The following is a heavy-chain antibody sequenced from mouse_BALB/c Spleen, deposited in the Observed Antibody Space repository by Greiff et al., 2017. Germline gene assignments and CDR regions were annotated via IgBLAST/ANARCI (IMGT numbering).Heavy chain of an antibody. V-gene: IGHV1S137*01. J-gene: IGHJ2*01. Sequence: QVQLKESGAELVRPGVSVKISCKGSGYTFTDYAMHWVKQSHAKSLEWIGVISTYYGDASYNQKFKGKATMTVDKSSSTAYMELARLTSEDSAIYYCARRGFDGYYFDYWGQGTTLTVSS. D-gene: IGHD2-3*01. CDR2: ISTYYGDA. CDR3: ARRGFDGYYFDY. CDR1: GYTFTDYA.